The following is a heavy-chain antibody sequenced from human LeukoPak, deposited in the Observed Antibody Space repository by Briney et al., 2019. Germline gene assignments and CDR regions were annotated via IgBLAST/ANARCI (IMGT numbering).Heavy chain of an antibody. D-gene: IGHD2-15*01. CDR3: ARYCGAASCYSGFDY. CDR2: ISGDGGT. Sequence: GGSLRLSCAASGFTFGSYVMGWVRQAPGKGPEWVSAISGDGGTYYADSVKGRFTISRDNSKNTLYLQMNRLGGEDTALYYCARYCGAASCYSGFDYWGQGTLVTVAS. CDR1: GFTFGSYV. V-gene: IGHV3-23*01. J-gene: IGHJ4*02.